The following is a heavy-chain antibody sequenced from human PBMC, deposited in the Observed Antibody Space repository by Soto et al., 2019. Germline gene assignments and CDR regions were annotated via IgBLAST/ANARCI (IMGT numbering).Heavy chain of an antibody. Sequence: ASVKVSCKASGYTFTSYGISWVRQAPGQGLEWMGWISAYNGNTNYAQKLQGRVTMTTDTSTSTAYMELRSLRSDDTAVYYCATDEFGVHYCPYDGSHSYSDSWGQGTLVTVLL. V-gene: IGHV1-18*01. J-gene: IGHJ5*01. D-gene: IGHD2-15*01. CDR1: GYTFTSYG. CDR3: ATDEFGVHYCPYDGSHSYSDS. CDR2: ISAYNGNT.